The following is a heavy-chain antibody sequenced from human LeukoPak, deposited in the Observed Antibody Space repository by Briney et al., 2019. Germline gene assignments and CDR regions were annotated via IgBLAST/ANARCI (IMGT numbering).Heavy chain of an antibody. Sequence: SETLSLTCTVSGDSLSSGDYYWSWIRQPPGKGLEWIGLIYYRGGTSYNPSLKSRLTISVDTSENRFSLRLDSVTAAGTAVYYCARDFFGLGGIDYWGQGALVIVSS. CDR1: GDSLSSGDYY. CDR3: ARDFFGLGGIDY. J-gene: IGHJ4*02. V-gene: IGHV4-30-4*01. D-gene: IGHD3-16*01. CDR2: IYYRGGT.